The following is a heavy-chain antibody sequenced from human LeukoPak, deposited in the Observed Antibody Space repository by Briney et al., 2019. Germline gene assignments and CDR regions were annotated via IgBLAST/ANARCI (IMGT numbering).Heavy chain of an antibody. CDR2: IYYSGST. CDR3: ARGSFEGSSTGQVDY. J-gene: IGHJ4*02. Sequence: SETLPLTCTVSGGSISSHYWNWIRQPPGKGLEWIGYIYYSGSTNYNPSLKSRVALSVDTSKNQFSLKLSSVTAADAAVYYCARGSFEGSSTGQVDYWGQGTLVTVSS. D-gene: IGHD1-26*01. CDR1: GGSISSHY. V-gene: IGHV4-59*11.